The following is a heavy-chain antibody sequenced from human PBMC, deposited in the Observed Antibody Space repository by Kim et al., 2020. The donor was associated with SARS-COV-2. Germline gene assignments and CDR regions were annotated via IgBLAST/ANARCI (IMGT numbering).Heavy chain of an antibody. D-gene: IGHD6-13*01. V-gene: IGHV3-9*01. J-gene: IGHJ5*02. Sequence: GGSLRLSCAASGFTFDDYAMHWVRQATGKGLEWVSGISWNSGSIGYADSVKGRFTISRDNAKNSLYLQMNSLRAEDTALYYSAGKSSSWYNWFDPWGQGT. CDR1: GFTFDDYA. CDR2: ISWNSGSI. CDR3: AGKSSSWYNWFDP.